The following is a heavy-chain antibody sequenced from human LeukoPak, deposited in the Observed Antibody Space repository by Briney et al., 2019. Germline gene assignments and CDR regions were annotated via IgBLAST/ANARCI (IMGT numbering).Heavy chain of an antibody. Sequence: GGSLSLSCAASGFTFSNAWMSWVRQAPGKGLEWVGRIKSKTDGGTTDYAAPVKGRFTISRDDSKNTLYLQMNSLKTEDTAVYYCTTGSSVTTLGDYWGQGTLVTVSS. CDR3: TTGSSVTTLGDY. J-gene: IGHJ4*02. CDR2: IKSKTDGGTT. CDR1: GFTFSNAW. V-gene: IGHV3-15*01. D-gene: IGHD3-16*01.